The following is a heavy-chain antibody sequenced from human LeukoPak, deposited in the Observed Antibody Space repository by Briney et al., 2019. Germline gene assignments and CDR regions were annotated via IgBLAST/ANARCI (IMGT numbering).Heavy chain of an antibody. V-gene: IGHV4-61*01. CDR1: GGSVCSGSYY. J-gene: IGHJ6*04. CDR3: ARALYGWFGELLNYYYYGMDV. Sequence: SETLSLTCTVSGGSVCSGSYYWSWIRQPPGKGLEWIGYIYYSGSTNYNPSLKSRVTISVDTSKNQFSLKLSSVTAADTAVYYCARALYGWFGELLNYYYYGMDVWGKGTTVTVSS. D-gene: IGHD3-10*01. CDR2: IYYSGST.